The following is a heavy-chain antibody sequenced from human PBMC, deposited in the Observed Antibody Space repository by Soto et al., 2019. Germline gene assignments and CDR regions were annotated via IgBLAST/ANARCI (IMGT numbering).Heavy chain of an antibody. CDR3: TRGGISHWAYFYYMDV. D-gene: IGHD2-21*01. Sequence: QVQLQQWGAGLLKPSETLSLTCVVSGGSLSDYFWSWIRQPPGMALEWIGEINHLGSINYNPSLKSRVTMSVDTSKNQFSLTLTSVTAAVTATYYCTRGGISHWAYFYYMDVWDRGTTVTVSS. J-gene: IGHJ6*03. CDR2: INHLGSI. V-gene: IGHV4-34*01. CDR1: GGSLSDYF.